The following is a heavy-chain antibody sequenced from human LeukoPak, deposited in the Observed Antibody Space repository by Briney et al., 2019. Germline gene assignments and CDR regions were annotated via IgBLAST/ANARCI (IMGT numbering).Heavy chain of an antibody. CDR1: GGSFSGYY. J-gene: IGHJ4*02. V-gene: IGHV4-34*01. Sequence: SETLSLTCAVYGGSFSGYYWSWIRQPPGKGLEWIGEINHSGSTNYNPSLKSRVTISVDTSKNQFSLKLSSVTAADTAVYYCARLHESDYYDSSGYLDYWGQGTLVTVSS. D-gene: IGHD3-22*01. CDR3: ARLHESDYYDSSGYLDY. CDR2: INHSGST.